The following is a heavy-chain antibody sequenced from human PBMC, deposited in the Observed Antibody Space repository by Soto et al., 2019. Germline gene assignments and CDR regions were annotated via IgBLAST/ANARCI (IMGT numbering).Heavy chain of an antibody. CDR2: INHSGST. J-gene: IGHJ4*02. CDR3: AIDIAARGDE. V-gene: IGHV4-34*01. Sequence: SETLSLTCAVYGGSLSGSFWSWIRQPPGKTLEWIGEINHSGSTNYNPPLKSRVTLSVDRSKNQFSLKLSSVTAADTALYYCAIDIAARGDEWSQGTLVTVSS. D-gene: IGHD6-25*01. CDR1: GGSLSGSF.